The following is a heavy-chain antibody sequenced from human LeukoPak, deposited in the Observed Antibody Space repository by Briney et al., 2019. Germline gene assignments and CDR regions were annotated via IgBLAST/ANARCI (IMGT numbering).Heavy chain of an antibody. CDR3: AKGIGEYYYDLGGKGAFDI. CDR1: GFTFSSYA. Sequence: PGGSLRLSCAASGFTFSSYAMSWVRQAPGKGLEWVSAISGSGGSTYYADSVKGRFTISRDNSKNTLYLQMNSLRAEDTAVYYCAKGIGEYYYDLGGKGAFDIWGQGTMVTVSS. D-gene: IGHD3-22*01. V-gene: IGHV3-23*01. J-gene: IGHJ3*02. CDR2: ISGSGGST.